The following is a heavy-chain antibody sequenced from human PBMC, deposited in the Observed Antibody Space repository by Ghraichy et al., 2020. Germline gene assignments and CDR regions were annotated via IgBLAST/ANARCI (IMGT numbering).Heavy chain of an antibody. CDR2: ISGSGGST. CDR3: AKDPVEQQLEGYYYYMDV. J-gene: IGHJ6*03. CDR1: GFTFSSYA. D-gene: IGHD6-13*01. Sequence: GGSLRLSCAASGFTFSSYAMSWVRQAPGKGLEWVSAISGSGGSTYYADSVKGRFTISRDNSKNTLYLQMNSLRAEDTAVYYCAKDPVEQQLEGYYYYMDVWGKGTTVTVSS. V-gene: IGHV3-23*01.